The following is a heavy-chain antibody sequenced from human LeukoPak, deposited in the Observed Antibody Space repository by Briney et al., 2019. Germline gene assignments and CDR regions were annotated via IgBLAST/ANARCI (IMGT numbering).Heavy chain of an antibody. CDR2: IKQDGSEK. CDR3: ARESYSSSWYGYYYYMDV. D-gene: IGHD6-13*01. CDR1: GFTFSSYW. V-gene: IGHV3-7*03. J-gene: IGHJ6*03. Sequence: GGSLRLSCAASGFTFSSYWMSWVRQAPGKGLEWVANIKQDGSEKYYVDSVKGRFTISRDNAKNSLYLQMNSLRVEDTALYYCARESYSSSWYGYYYYMDVWGKGTTVTVSS.